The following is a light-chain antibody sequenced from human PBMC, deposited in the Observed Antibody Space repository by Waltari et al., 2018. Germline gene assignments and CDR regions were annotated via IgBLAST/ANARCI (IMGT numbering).Light chain of an antibody. CDR3: QHYVRLPVT. Sequence: IVLTQSPGTLSLSPGERATLSCRASQSVGTFLVWYQQKPGQAPRLLIQVASARATGTPDRFSGSGSGTDFSLTISRLEPEDFAVYYCQHYVRLPVTFGQGTKVEI. CDR2: VAS. V-gene: IGKV3-20*01. J-gene: IGKJ1*01. CDR1: QSVGTF.